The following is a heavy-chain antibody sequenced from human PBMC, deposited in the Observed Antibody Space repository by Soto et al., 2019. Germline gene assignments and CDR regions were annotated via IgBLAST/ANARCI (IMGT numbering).Heavy chain of an antibody. D-gene: IGHD3-3*01. CDR2: IKSKTDGGTT. V-gene: IGHV3-15*07. J-gene: IGHJ6*02. CDR1: GFTFSNAW. Sequence: PGGSLRLSCAASGFTFSNAWMNWVRQAPGKGLEWVGRIKSKTDGGTTDYAAPVKGRFTISRDDSKNTLYLQMNSLKTEDTAVYYCTTVRVEWLLPYYYYYYGMDVWGQGTTVTVSS. CDR3: TTVRVEWLLPYYYYYYGMDV.